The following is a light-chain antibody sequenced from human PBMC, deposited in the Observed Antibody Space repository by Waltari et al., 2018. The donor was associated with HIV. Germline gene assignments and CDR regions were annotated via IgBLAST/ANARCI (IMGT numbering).Light chain of an antibody. V-gene: IGLV1-51*02. CDR2: ENN. CDR1: TSNIGNSY. CDR3: GTWDNNLSAWV. J-gene: IGLJ3*02. Sequence: QSVLTQPPSVSAAPGQKVTISCSGSTSNIGNSYVSWYQQLPGTAPKRVIYENNKRPSGIPDRFSGSKSGTSATLGITGLQTGDEAEYYCGTWDNNLSAWVFGGGTKLTVL.